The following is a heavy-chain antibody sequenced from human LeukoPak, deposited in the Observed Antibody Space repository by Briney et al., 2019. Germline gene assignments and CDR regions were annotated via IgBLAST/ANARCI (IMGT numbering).Heavy chain of an antibody. Sequence: GGSLRLSCAASGFTFSDYWMHWVRQAPGKGLVWVSRIRSDGSSTSYADSVRGRFTISRDNPKNTLHLQMNSLRAEDTAVYYCTRAGPYDYWGQGTLVTVSS. V-gene: IGHV3-74*01. CDR1: GFTFSDYW. CDR2: IRSDGSST. CDR3: TRAGPYDY. J-gene: IGHJ4*02.